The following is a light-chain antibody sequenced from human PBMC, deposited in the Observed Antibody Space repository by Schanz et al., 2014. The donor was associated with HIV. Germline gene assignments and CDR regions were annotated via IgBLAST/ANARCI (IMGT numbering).Light chain of an antibody. CDR3: STYTTSNTWV. CDR2: DVS. CDR1: SGDVSVHNY. J-gene: IGLJ3*02. Sequence: QSALTQPPAASGSPGQSVTISCTEASGDVSVHNYVSWYQQHPGKAPKLIIFDVSERPSAVPDRFSGSKSGNTASLTVSGLQAEDEADYYCSTYTTSNTWVFGGGTKLTVL. V-gene: IGLV2-8*01.